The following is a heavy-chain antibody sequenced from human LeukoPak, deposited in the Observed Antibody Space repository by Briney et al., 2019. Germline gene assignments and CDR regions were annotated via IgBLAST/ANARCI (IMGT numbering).Heavy chain of an antibody. Sequence: GGSLGLSCAASGFTFSSYSMNWVRQAPGKGLEWVSATFTGGSTYYADSVKGRFTISRDTSKNTLHLQMNNLRPEDTAVYYCAREGYHNSRGSQSWYTAAWGQGTLVIVSP. J-gene: IGHJ5*02. V-gene: IGHV3-53*01. CDR1: GFTFSSYS. CDR3: AREGYHNSRGSQSWYTAA. CDR2: TFTGGST. D-gene: IGHD2/OR15-2a*01.